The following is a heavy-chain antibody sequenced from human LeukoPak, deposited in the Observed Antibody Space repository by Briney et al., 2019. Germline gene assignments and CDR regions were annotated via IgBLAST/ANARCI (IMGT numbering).Heavy chain of an antibody. V-gene: IGHV4-34*01. D-gene: IGHD3/OR15-3a*01. CDR2: INHSGST. CDR1: GGSFSGYY. CDR3: ATSLIYAFDI. Sequence: PSETLSLTCAVYGGSFSGYYWSWTRQPPGKGLEWIGEINHSGSTNYNPSLKSRVTISVDTSKNQFSLKLSSVTAADTAVYYCATSLIYAFDIWGQGTMVTVSS. J-gene: IGHJ3*02.